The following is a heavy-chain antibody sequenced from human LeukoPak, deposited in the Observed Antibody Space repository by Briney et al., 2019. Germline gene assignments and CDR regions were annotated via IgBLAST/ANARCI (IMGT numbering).Heavy chain of an antibody. V-gene: IGHV1-69*05. D-gene: IGHD2-15*01. J-gene: IGHJ4*02. CDR1: GGTFSSYA. CDR3: ARDPLDCSGGSCSDY. CDR2: IIPIFGTA. Sequence: SVKVSCKASGGTFSSYAISWVRQAPGQGLEWMGRIIPIFGTANYAQKFQGRVTITTDESTSTAYMELSSLRSEDTAVYYCARDPLDCSGGSCSDYWGRGTLVTVSS.